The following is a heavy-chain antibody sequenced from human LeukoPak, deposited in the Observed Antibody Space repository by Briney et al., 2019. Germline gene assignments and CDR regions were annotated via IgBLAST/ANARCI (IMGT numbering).Heavy chain of an antibody. V-gene: IGHV1-46*01. CDR1: GYTFTSYY. CDR3: LYMVRGVHT. D-gene: IGHD3-10*01. CDR2: INPSGGST. J-gene: IGHJ5*02. Sequence: GASVKVSCKASGYTFTSYYMHWVRQAPGQGLEWMGIINPSGGSTSYAQKFQGRVTITRDTSTSTVYMELSSLRSEDTAVYYCLYMVRGVHTWGQGTLVTVSS.